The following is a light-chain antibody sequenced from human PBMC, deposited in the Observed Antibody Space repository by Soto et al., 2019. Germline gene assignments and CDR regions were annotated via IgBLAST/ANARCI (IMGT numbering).Light chain of an antibody. Sequence: EIVLTQSPGTLSLSPGERATLSCRASQSVSSNYFAWYQQRPGQAPRLLIYGISSRATGIPDRFSGSGSGTDFTLTISSLEPEDFAVYYCQQYSNWPPTFGQGTRLEIK. J-gene: IGKJ5*01. V-gene: IGKV3-20*01. CDR3: QQYSNWPPT. CDR1: QSVSSNY. CDR2: GIS.